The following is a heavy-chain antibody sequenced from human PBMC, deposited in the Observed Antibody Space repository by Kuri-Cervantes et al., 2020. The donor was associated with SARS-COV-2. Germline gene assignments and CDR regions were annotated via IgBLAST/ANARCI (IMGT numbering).Heavy chain of an antibody. V-gene: IGHV3-7*02. J-gene: IGHJ6*03. D-gene: IGHD3-10*01. CDR1: GFTFKKYW. CDR3: ARGVGSYYYYYYMDV. Sequence: GESLKISCAASGFTFKKYWMSWVRQAPGKGLEWVANIKEGGNEKYLVDPVRGRFTISRDNAKNSLYLQMNSLRAEDTAVYYCARGVGSYYYYYYMDVWGKGTTVTVSS. CDR2: IKEGGNEK.